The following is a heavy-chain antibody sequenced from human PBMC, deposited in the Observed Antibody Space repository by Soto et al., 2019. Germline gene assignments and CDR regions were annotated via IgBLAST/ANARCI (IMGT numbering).Heavy chain of an antibody. D-gene: IGHD2-15*01. Sequence: PGGSLIVSCAASGVTFRSYWMHWVRQAPGKGLVWVSRINSDGSSTSYADSVKGRFTISRDNAKNTLYLQMNSLRAEDTAVSSCEKICPNSTPPPDYWGQG. CDR3: EKICPNSTPPPDY. V-gene: IGHV3-74*01. CDR2: INSDGSST. CDR1: GVTFRSYW. J-gene: IGHJ4*02.